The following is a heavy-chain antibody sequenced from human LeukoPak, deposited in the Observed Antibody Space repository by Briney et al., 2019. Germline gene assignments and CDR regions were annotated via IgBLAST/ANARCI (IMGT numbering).Heavy chain of an antibody. CDR3: AKESDAFDI. V-gene: IGHV3-30*02. J-gene: IGHJ3*02. CDR1: GFTFSSYG. CDR2: IWYDGSNK. Sequence: GGSLRLSCAASGFTFSSYGMHWVRQAPGKGLEWVAVIWYDGSNKYYADSVKGRFTISRDNSQNTLYLQMNSLRPEDTAVYYCAKESDAFDIWGQGTMVTVSS.